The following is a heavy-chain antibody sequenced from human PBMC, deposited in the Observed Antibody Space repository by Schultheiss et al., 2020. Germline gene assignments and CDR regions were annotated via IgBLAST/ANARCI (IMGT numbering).Heavy chain of an antibody. Sequence: GGSLRLSCAASGFTFSSYAMHWVRQAPGKGLEWVAVISYDGSNKYYADSVKGRFTISRDNSKNTLYLQMNSLRAEDTALYYCARGVAAAGPFDYWGQGTLVTVSS. CDR2: ISYDGSNK. D-gene: IGHD6-13*01. CDR1: GFTFSSYA. J-gene: IGHJ4*02. V-gene: IGHV3-30*04. CDR3: ARGVAAAGPFDY.